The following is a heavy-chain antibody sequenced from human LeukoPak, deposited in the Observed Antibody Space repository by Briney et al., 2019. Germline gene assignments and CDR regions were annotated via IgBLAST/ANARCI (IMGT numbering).Heavy chain of an antibody. J-gene: IGHJ4*02. CDR2: IIPIFGAA. V-gene: IGHV1-69*05. D-gene: IGHD2-15*01. CDR1: GGTFSSYA. CDR3: ASPDCSGGSCYTEPNFDY. Sequence: SVKVSCKASGGTFSSYAISWVRQAPGQGLEWMGRIIPIFGAANYAQKFQGRVTIATDESTSTAYMELSSLRTEDTAVYYCASPDCSGGSCYTEPNFDYWGQGTLVTVSS.